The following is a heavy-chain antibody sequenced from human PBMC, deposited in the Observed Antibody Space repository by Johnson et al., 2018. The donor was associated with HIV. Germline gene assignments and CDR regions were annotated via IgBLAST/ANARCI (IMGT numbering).Heavy chain of an antibody. Sequence: VQLVESGGGMVQPGRSLRLSCAASGFAFRSYGMHWVRQATGKGLEWVSAIGTAGDTYYPGSVKGRFTLSRDNSKNTLYLQMNSLRAEDTALYYCAREGGIVAAQGDAFDIWGQGTMVTVSS. CDR3: AREGGIVAAQGDAFDI. V-gene: IGHV3-13*01. J-gene: IGHJ3*02. D-gene: IGHD1-26*01. CDR1: GFAFRSYG. CDR2: IGTAGDT.